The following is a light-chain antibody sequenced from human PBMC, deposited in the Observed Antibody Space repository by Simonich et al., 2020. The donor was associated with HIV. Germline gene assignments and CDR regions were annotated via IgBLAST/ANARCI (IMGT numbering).Light chain of an antibody. Sequence: DIVMTQSPDSLAVSLGERATINCKSRQSVLYSSNNKNYLAWYQQKPGKPPKLLIYCASTRESGVPDRFSGSGSGTDFTLTISSLQAEDVAVYYCQQYYSTPLTFGGGTKVEIK. CDR1: QSVLYSSNNKNY. CDR2: CAS. J-gene: IGKJ4*01. CDR3: QQYYSTPLT. V-gene: IGKV4-1*01.